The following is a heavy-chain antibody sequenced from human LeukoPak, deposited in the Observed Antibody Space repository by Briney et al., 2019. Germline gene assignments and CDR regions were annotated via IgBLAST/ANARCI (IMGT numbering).Heavy chain of an antibody. CDR2: IHHSGRS. D-gene: IGHD3-9*01. CDR3: ARGEYDILTGLSRRAFDI. J-gene: IGHJ3*02. V-gene: IGHV4-31*03. CDR1: ADSLSSGGHY. Sequence: SQTLSLTCTVSADSLSSGGHYWAWIRQFPGKGLEPIGFIHHSGRSRHNPCLKDRVAISVDTSKNQFSLKLSSVTAADTAVYYCARGEYDILTGLSRRAFDIWGQGTMVTVSS.